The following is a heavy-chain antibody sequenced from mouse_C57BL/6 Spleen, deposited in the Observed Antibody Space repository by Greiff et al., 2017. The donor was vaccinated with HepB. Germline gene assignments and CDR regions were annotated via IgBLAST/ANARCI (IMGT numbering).Heavy chain of an antibody. D-gene: IGHD1-1*01. CDR1: GYAFTNYL. CDR3: ARDYYGSSYRYFDV. CDR2: INPGSGGT. Sequence: QVHVKQSGAELVRPGTSVKVSCKASGYAFTNYLIEWVKQRPGQGLEWIGVINPGSGGTNYNEKIKGKATLTADKSSSTAYMQLSSLTSEDSAVYFCARDYYGSSYRYFDVWGTGSTVTVSS. V-gene: IGHV1-54*01. J-gene: IGHJ1*03.